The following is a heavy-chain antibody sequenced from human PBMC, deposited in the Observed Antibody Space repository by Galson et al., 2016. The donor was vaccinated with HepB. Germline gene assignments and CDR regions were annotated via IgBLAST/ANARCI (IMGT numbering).Heavy chain of an antibody. D-gene: IGHD3-9*01. J-gene: IGHJ4*02. Sequence: QSGAEVKEPGESLKISCKASGYKFSSSWIGWVRQVPGKGLEWMGVIYAGDSDTRYSQSFQGQVTISADEATTTAYVQWSSLRASDTAIYYCARRDDSLTGYSYWGQGTLVTVS. V-gene: IGHV5-51*01. CDR3: ARRDDSLTGYSY. CDR1: GYKFSSSW. CDR2: IYAGDSDT.